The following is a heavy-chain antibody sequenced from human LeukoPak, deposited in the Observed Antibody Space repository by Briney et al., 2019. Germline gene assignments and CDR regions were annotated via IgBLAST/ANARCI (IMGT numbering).Heavy chain of an antibody. CDR1: GFTFSTDV. CDR3: VRGTGY. V-gene: IGHV3-64D*06. J-gene: IGHJ4*02. CDR2: ISSNGDNT. Sequence: GGSLRLSCSVSGFTFSTDVMHWVRQAPGKGLEYVSAISSNGDNTYYADSVKGRLTISRDNSKNTLYLQMSSPRADDTAVYYCVRGTGYWGQGTLVTVSS.